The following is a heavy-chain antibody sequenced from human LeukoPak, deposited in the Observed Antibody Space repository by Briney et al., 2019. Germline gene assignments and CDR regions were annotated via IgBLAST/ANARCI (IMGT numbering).Heavy chain of an antibody. D-gene: IGHD4-17*01. Sequence: SETLSLTCAVYDGSLGFSFWSWIRQSPGKGLEWLGHINYSGATHYNPSLNGRAALSIDTSRNQFFLKLTSVIAADTAVYFCAGEYGEPSWGQGTLVTVSS. CDR1: DGSLGFSF. CDR3: AGEYGEPS. CDR2: INYSGAT. J-gene: IGHJ4*02. V-gene: IGHV4-34*01.